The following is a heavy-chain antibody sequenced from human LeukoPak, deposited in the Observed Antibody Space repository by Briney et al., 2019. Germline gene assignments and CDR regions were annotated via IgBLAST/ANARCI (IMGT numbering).Heavy chain of an antibody. CDR2: ISSNGGST. CDR1: GFTFSSYA. J-gene: IGHJ4*02. Sequence: GGSLRLSCAASGFTFSSYAMHWVRQAPGKGLEYVSAISSNGGSTYYATSVKGRFTISRDNSKNTLYLQMGSLRAEDMAVYYCARDQSMTTVTTCDYWGQGTLVTVSS. V-gene: IGHV3-64*01. D-gene: IGHD4-17*01. CDR3: ARDQSMTTVTTCDY.